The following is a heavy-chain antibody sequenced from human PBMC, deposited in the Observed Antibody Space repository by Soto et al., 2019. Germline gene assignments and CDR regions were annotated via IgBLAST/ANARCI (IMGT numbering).Heavy chain of an antibody. CDR2: IYSSGST. D-gene: IGHD3-16*01. V-gene: IGHV4-61*08. Sequence: SETLSLTCTVSGGSVSSGDYYWSWIRQPPGKGLEWIGYIYSSGSTNYNPSLKSRVTISVDTSKNQLSLNLNSVTAADTAVYCCARGGSGSPFDYWGQGTLVTVSS. CDR3: ARGGSGSPFDY. CDR1: GGSVSSGDYY. J-gene: IGHJ4*02.